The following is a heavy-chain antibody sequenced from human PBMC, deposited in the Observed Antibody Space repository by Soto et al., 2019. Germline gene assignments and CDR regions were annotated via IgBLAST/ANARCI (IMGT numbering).Heavy chain of an antibody. Sequence: EVQLLESGGGLVQPGGSLRLCCAASGFFFSSYAMSWVRQAPGKGLEWVSGIGGSGGYKSYADSVKGRFTISRDNSKYPLYLQMESLEAEDTAVYYCAKDAAMVSSTFNYFDYWGQGTLVAVSS. J-gene: IGHJ4*02. D-gene: IGHD6-13*01. CDR1: GFFFSSYA. CDR3: AKDAAMVSSTFNYFDY. CDR2: IGGSGGYK. V-gene: IGHV3-23*01.